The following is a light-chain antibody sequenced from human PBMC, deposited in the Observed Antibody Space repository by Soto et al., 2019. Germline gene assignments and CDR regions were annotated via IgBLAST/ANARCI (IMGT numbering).Light chain of an antibody. J-gene: IGLJ3*02. CDR2: EGS. V-gene: IGLV2-23*01. Sequence: QSALTQPASVSGSPGQSITISCTGTSSDVGIYNPVSWYQQHPAKAPKVMIYEGSKRPSGVSNRFSGSRSGNTASLTISGLQAEDEADYYCCSYAGSSWVFGGGTKLTVL. CDR3: CSYAGSSWV. CDR1: SSDVGIYNP.